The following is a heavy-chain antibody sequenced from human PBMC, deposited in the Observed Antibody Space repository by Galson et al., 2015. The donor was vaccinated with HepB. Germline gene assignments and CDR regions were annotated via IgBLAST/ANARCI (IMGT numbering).Heavy chain of an antibody. CDR1: GFTFSSYS. CDR3: ARDSPYYDILTGYQYYFDY. J-gene: IGHJ4*02. V-gene: IGHV3-21*01. CDR2: ISSSSSYI. Sequence: SLRLSCAASGFTFSSYSMNWVRQAPGKGLEWVSSISSSSSYIYYADSVKGRLTISRDNAKNSLYLQMNSLRAEDTAVYYCARDSPYYDILTGYQYYFDYWGQGTLVTVSS. D-gene: IGHD3-9*01.